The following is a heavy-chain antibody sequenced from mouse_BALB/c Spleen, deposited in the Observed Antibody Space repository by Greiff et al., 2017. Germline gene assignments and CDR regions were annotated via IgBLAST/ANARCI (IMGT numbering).Heavy chain of an antibody. Sequence: VKLMESGAELAKPGASVKMSCKASGYTFTSYWMHWVKQRPGQGLEWIGYINPSTGYTEYNQKFKDKATLTADKSSSTAYMQLSSLTSEDSAVYYCARSNYYGSSYRYFDDWGQGTTLTVSS. CDR2: INPSTGYT. CDR3: ARSNYYGSSYRYFDD. J-gene: IGHJ2*01. V-gene: IGHV1-7*01. CDR1: GYTFTSYW. D-gene: IGHD1-1*01.